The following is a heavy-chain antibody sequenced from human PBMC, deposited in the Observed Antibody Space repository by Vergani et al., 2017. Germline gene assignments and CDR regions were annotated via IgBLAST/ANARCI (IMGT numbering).Heavy chain of an antibody. V-gene: IGHV1-69*12. CDR3: ARDRKWELGFYYYYYMDV. CDR2: IIPIFGTA. CDR1: GGTFSSYA. J-gene: IGHJ6*03. Sequence: QVQLVQSGAEVKKPGSSVKLSCKASGGTFSSYAISWVRQAPGQGLEWMGGIIPIFGTANYAQKFQGRVTITADESTSTAYMELSSLRSEDTAVYYCARDRKWELGFYYYYYMDVWGKGTTVTVSS. D-gene: IGHD1-26*01.